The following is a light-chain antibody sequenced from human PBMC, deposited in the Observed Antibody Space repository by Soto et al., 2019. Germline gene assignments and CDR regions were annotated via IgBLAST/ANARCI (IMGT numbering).Light chain of an antibody. J-gene: IGLJ1*01. CDR2: DVS. Sequence: QSVLTQPASVSGSPGQSITISCTGTSSNVGGYNYVSWYQQHPGKAPKLMIYDVSNRPSGVSNRFSGSKSGNTASLTISWFQSEDEADYYCSSYTSSSTRVFGSGTKDT. CDR1: SSNVGGYNY. V-gene: IGLV2-14*01. CDR3: SSYTSSSTRV.